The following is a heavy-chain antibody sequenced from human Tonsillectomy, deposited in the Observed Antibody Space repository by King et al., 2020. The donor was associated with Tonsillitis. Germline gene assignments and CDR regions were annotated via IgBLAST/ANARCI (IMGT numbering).Heavy chain of an antibody. J-gene: IGHJ6*02. V-gene: IGHV3-48*04. CDR2: ISSAGSTR. Sequence: VQLVESGGGLVQPGGSLRLSCAVSGFTFSSYSIHWVRQAPGKGLEWVSYISSAGSTRYYADSVKGRFTISRDNAKNSLYLQMNSLRAEDTAVYFCARDDNGMDVWGQGNTVPVAS. CDR3: ARDDNGMDV. CDR1: GFTFSSYS. D-gene: IGHD3-22*01.